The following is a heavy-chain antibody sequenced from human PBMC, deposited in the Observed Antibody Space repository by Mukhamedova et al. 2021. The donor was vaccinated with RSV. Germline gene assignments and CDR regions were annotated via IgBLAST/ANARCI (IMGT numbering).Heavy chain of an antibody. J-gene: IGHJ1*01. D-gene: IGHD5-24*01. V-gene: IGHV3-30*02. Sequence: GKGLEWLAFIRYDGNDESYSDSVKGRFTISRDNSKNTVFLQMNSLRSGDTATYYCAKGGASAIITPIAADLQERGPGTLVPVS. CDR3: AKGGASAIITPIAADLQE. CDR2: IRYDGNDE.